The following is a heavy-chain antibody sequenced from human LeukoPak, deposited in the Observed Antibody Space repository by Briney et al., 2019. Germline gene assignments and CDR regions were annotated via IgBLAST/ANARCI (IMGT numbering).Heavy chain of an antibody. D-gene: IGHD6-19*01. J-gene: IGHJ4*02. CDR3: AREAVAGTTYFDY. CDR2: INPSGGGT. V-gene: IGHV1-46*01. CDR1: RYSLTSNY. Sequence: GASVKVSCKASRYSLTSNYMHWVRQAPGQGLEWMGIINPSGGGTSYAQKFQGRVTMTRDTSTSTVYMELSSLRSEDTAVYYCAREAVAGTTYFDYWGQGTLVTASS.